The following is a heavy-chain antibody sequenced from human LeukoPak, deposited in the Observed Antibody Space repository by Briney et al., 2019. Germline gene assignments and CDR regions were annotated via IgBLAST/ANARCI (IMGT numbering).Heavy chain of an antibody. CDR2: INPNSGGT. CDR3: ARARARYSSGWYSWFDP. J-gene: IGHJ5*02. CDR1: GYTFTGYY. Sequence: GASVKVSCKASGYTFTGYYMHWVRQAPGQGLEWMGWINPNSGGTNYAQKFQGRVTMTRDTSISTAYMELSRLRSDDTAVYYCARARARYSSGWYSWFDPWGQGTLVTVSS. V-gene: IGHV1-2*02. D-gene: IGHD6-19*01.